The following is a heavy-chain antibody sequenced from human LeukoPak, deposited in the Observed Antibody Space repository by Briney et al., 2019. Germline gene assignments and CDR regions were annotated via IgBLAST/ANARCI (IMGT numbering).Heavy chain of an antibody. J-gene: IGHJ4*02. D-gene: IGHD3-22*01. CDR1: GFNFRTYG. CDR3: AKEDGAVVVSTFGD. CDR2: IQFDESSK. Sequence: GGSLRLSCAASGFNFRTYGMHWVRQAPGKGLEWVAFIQFDESSKNYADSVKGRFTISRDNSKNTVYLQVNSLRAEDTAVYYCAKEDGAVVVSTFGDWGQGTLVTVSS. V-gene: IGHV3-30*02.